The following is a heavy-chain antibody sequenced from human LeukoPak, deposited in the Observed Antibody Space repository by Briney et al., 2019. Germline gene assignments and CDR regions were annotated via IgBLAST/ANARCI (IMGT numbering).Heavy chain of an antibody. D-gene: IGHD6-13*01. CDR3: ARRADLGYSSSWYEAFDI. V-gene: IGHV3-20*04. J-gene: IGHJ3*02. CDR1: GFTFDDYG. Sequence: PGGSPRLSCAASGFTFDDYGMSWVRQAPGKGLEWVSGINWNGGSTGYADSVKGRFTISRDNAKNSLYLQMNSLRAEDTALYYCARRADLGYSSSWYEAFDIWGQGTMVTVSS. CDR2: INWNGGST.